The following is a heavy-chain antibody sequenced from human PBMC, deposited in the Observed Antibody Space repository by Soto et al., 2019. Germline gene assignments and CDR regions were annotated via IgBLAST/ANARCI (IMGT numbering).Heavy chain of an antibody. V-gene: IGHV3-23*01. J-gene: IGHJ3*02. CDR3: AKEGYYDSSEWQAFDI. CDR2: ISSSGGST. CDR1: GFTFSSYA. D-gene: IGHD3-22*01. Sequence: PGGSLRLSCAASGFTFSSYAMSWVRQAPGKGLEWVSAISSSGGSTYYADSVKGRFTISRDNSKNTLYLQMNSLRAEDTAVYYCAKEGYYDSSEWQAFDIWGQGTMVTVSS.